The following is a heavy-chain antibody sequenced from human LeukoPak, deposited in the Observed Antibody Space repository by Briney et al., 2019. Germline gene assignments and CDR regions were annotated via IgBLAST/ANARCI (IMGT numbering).Heavy chain of an antibody. CDR2: IYHSGST. CDR1: GGSISSSNW. Sequence: KPSGTLSLTCAISGGSISSSNWWSWVRQPPGKGLEWIGEIYHSGSTNYNPSLKSRVTISVDKSKNQFSLKLSSVTAADTAVYYCARNTYYDFWSGYYGYNWFDPWAREPGHRLL. J-gene: IGHJ5*02. CDR3: ARNTYYDFWSGYYGYNWFDP. V-gene: IGHV4-4*02. D-gene: IGHD3-3*01.